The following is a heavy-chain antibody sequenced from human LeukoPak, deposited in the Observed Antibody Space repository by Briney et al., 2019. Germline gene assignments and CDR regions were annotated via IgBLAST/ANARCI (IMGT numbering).Heavy chain of an antibody. D-gene: IGHD1-26*01. Sequence: ASVKVSCKASGYTFTSYGITWVRQAPGRGLEWMGWISGYNGNTNYAQNLQGRVTMTTDTSTSTAFMELRSLRSDDTAVYYCARDLLHPDYWGQGTLVTVSS. V-gene: IGHV1-18*01. CDR3: ARDLLHPDY. CDR2: ISGYNGNT. J-gene: IGHJ4*02. CDR1: GYTFTSYG.